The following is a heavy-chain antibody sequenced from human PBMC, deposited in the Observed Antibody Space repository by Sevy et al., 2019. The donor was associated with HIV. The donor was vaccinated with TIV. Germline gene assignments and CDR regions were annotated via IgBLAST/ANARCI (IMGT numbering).Heavy chain of an antibody. D-gene: IGHD3-16*01. CDR2: IYSGGNT. J-gene: IGHJ6*02. Sequence: GGSLRLSCAASEFTVSSKYMSWVRQAPGKGLEWVSVIYSGGNTYYADSVKGRFTISRDISKNTLYLQMNSLRAEDTAIYYCATTSRPLYYYALDVWGQGTTVTVSS. CDR3: ATTSRPLYYYALDV. V-gene: IGHV3-53*03. CDR1: EFTVSSKY.